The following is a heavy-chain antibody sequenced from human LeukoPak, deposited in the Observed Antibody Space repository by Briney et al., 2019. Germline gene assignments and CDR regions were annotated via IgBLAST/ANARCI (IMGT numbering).Heavy chain of an antibody. CDR3: AKDILSGFYETFDY. D-gene: IGHD6-19*01. CDR1: GCTFDDYA. CDR2: ISGDGGRT. Sequence: GGSLRLSCVVSGCTFDDYARHWVRQGPGKGLEWVSLISGDGGRTYYTDSVKGRFTIYRDNSKNSLYLEMNSLRTEDTALYYCAKDILSGFYETFDYWGQGTLVTVSS. V-gene: IGHV3-43*02. J-gene: IGHJ4*02.